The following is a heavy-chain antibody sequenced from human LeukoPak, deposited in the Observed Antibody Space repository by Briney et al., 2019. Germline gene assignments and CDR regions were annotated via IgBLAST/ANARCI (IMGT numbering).Heavy chain of an antibody. J-gene: IGHJ4*02. V-gene: IGHV3-7*01. CDR1: GFTFSSSW. CDR2: IKQDGSEK. D-gene: IGHD6-13*01. Sequence: GGSLRLSCAATGFTFSSSWMTWVRQAPGKGLEWVAIIKQDGSEKYYVDSVKGRFTISRDNAKNSLYLQMNSLRAEDTAVYYCARERGGIAAAGTFDYWGQGTLVTVSS. CDR3: ARERGGIAAAGTFDY.